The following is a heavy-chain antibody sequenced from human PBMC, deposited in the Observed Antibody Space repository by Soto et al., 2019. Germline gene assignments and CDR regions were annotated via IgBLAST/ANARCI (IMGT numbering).Heavy chain of an antibody. CDR3: ARFVRSCSATTCSTRADV. CDR2: IYSGGST. V-gene: IGHV4-61*01. Sequence: SETLSLTCTVSGGFVNSDTHSWSWIRQTPGKRLGWIGFIYSGGSTKNPSLRSRVTMSVDTSKNQFSLKLRSVIVADTAVYHCARFVRSCSATTCSTRADVWGQGITVTVSS. D-gene: IGHD2-2*01. J-gene: IGHJ6*02. CDR1: GGFVNSDTHS.